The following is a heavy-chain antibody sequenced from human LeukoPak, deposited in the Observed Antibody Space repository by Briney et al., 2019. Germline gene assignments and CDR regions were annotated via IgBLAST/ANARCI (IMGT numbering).Heavy chain of an antibody. D-gene: IGHD3-3*01. CDR1: GGSISSYY. CDR3: ARDWSRGPNYDFWSGHAFDI. V-gene: IGHV4-4*07. J-gene: IGHJ3*02. CDR2: IYISGST. Sequence: SETLSLTCTVSGGSISSYYWSWIRQPAGKGLEWIGRIYISGSTNYNPSLKSRVTMSVDTSKNQFSLKLSSVTAADTAVYYCARDWSRGPNYDFWSGHAFDIWGQGTMVTVSS.